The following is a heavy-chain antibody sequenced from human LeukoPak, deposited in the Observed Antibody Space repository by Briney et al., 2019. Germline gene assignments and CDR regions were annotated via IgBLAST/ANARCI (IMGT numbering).Heavy chain of an antibody. CDR2: VSSRSTTI. Sequence: PGGSLRLSCAASGFIFSDYNLNWVRQAPGKGLEWVSFVSSRSTTIFYADSVKGRFTISRDNAKHSLYLQMNSLRAEDTAVYYWGRDGSPPTYSYYMDVWGGGTPVTVSS. V-gene: IGHV3-21*01. CDR3: GRDGSPPTYSYYMDV. D-gene: IGHD6-13*01. J-gene: IGHJ6*03. CDR1: GFIFSDYN.